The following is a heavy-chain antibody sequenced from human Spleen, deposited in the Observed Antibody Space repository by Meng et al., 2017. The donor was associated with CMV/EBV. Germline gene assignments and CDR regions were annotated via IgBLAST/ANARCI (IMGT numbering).Heavy chain of an antibody. J-gene: IGHJ4*02. CDR3: ASGLVVVTEPYY. CDR1: GYTFTTSA. V-gene: IGHV7-4-1*02. CDR2: INTNTGNP. D-gene: IGHD2-15*01. Sequence: QVQLVQPGSELKKPGASVKVSCKASGYTFTTSAMTWVRQAPGQGLEWMGWINTNTGNPTYAPGFTGWFVFSLDPSVSTAYLQISSLKAEDTAMYYCASGLVVVTEPYYWGQGTLVTVSS.